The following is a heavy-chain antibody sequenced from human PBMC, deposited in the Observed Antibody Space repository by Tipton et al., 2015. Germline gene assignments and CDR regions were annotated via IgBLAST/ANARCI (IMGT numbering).Heavy chain of an antibody. Sequence: TLSLTCSVSSDSISKYYWSWIRQPPGKELEWIGSLYFSGTTYYNPSLKSRVTISIDRFKNQFSLKLSSVTAADTAVYYCAREVGDYGDLNWYFDLWGRGTLVTVSS. V-gene: IGHV4-59*05. CDR1: SDSISKYY. J-gene: IGHJ2*01. D-gene: IGHD4-17*01. CDR3: AREVGDYGDLNWYFDL. CDR2: LYFSGTT.